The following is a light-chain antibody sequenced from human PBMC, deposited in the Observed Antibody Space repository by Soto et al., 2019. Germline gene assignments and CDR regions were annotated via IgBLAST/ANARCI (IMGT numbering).Light chain of an antibody. J-gene: IGLJ7*01. CDR2: ENN. CDR1: SSNIGAGYD. CDR3: QSYYSTLGVGV. Sequence: QSVLTQPPSVSGAPGQRVTISCTGSSSNIGAGYDVHWYQHLPGTAHKLLIYENNNRPSGVPDRFSGSNSGTSASLAITGLQAEDEADYYCQSYYSTLGVGVFGGGTQLTVL. V-gene: IGLV1-40*01.